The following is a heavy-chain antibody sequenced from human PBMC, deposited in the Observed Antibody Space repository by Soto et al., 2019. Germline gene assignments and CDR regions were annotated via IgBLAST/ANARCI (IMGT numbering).Heavy chain of an antibody. CDR3: ARAGEWLALDY. D-gene: IGHD6-19*01. J-gene: IGHJ4*02. Sequence: QVQLVESGGGVVQPGRSLRLSCAASGFTFSSYGMHWVRQAPGKGLEWVAVIWYDGSNKYYADSVKGRFTISRDNSKNTLYLQMNSLRVEDTAVYYCARAGEWLALDYWGQGTLVTVSS. CDR1: GFTFSSYG. V-gene: IGHV3-33*01. CDR2: IWYDGSNK.